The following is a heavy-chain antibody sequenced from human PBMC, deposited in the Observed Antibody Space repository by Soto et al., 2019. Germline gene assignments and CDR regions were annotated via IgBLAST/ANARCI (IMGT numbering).Heavy chain of an antibody. CDR3: ARDNGFGASDV. CDR2: ISAYNGNT. V-gene: IGHV1-18*01. CDR1: GYSFTSYG. Sequence: QVQLVQSGAEVKKPGASVKVSCKASGYSFTSYGISWVRQAPGQGLEWMGWISAYNGNTNYAQKPQGRVTMTTDTSMSIGYMELRSLRSDDTAVYYCARDNGFGASDVWGQGTTVTVSS. J-gene: IGHJ6*02. D-gene: IGHD3-10*01.